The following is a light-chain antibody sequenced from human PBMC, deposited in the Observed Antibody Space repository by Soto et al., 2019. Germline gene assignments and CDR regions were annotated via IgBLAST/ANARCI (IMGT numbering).Light chain of an antibody. CDR1: SSDVGGYNY. Sequence: QSALTQPPSASGSPGQSVTISCTGTSSDVGGYNYVSWYQQHPGKAPKLIIFEVSKRPSGVPDRFSGSKSGNTASLTVSGLQAEDEADYYCSSYAGSNNFVVFGGATKVTVL. V-gene: IGLV2-8*01. J-gene: IGLJ2*01. CDR3: SSYAGSNNFVV. CDR2: EVS.